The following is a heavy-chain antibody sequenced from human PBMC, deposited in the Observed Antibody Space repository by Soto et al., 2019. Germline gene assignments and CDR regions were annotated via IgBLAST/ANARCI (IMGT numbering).Heavy chain of an antibody. CDR3: ANIKWGLNYYNGMDV. V-gene: IGHV1-2*02. Sequence: QVQLVQSGAEVKKSGASVKVSCKPSGYSFSDYFIQWVRQAPGQGLEWVAWINPKTAATNYAKKFQGRVSLTWDTSSTTAYMELTRLRPDETAVYYCANIKWGLNYYNGMDVWGQGTTVIVSS. CDR2: INPKTAAT. CDR1: GYSFSDYF. D-gene: IGHD1-26*01. J-gene: IGHJ6*02.